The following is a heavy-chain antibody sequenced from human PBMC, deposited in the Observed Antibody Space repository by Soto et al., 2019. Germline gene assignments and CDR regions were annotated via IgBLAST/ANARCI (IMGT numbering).Heavy chain of an antibody. CDR2: IYWNDDK. CDR1: GFSLSTSGVG. J-gene: IGHJ6*02. V-gene: IGHV2-5*01. D-gene: IGHD3-3*01. CDR3: AHSYCDFWSAGRDYYGMDV. Sequence: QITLKESGPTLVKPTQTLTLTCTFSGFSLSTSGVGVGWIRQPPGKALEWLALIYWNDDKRYSPSLKSRLTITKDTSKNQVVLTMTNMDPVDTATYYCAHSYCDFWSAGRDYYGMDVWGQGTTVTVSS.